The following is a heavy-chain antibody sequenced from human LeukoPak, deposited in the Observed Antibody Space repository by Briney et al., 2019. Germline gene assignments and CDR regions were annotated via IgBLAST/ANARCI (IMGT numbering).Heavy chain of an antibody. D-gene: IGHD1-1*01. CDR2: ISWNSGSI. CDR3: AKEGSGTTQPHFDY. Sequence: GRSLRLSCAASGFTFDDYAMHWVRQAPGKGLEWVSGISWNSGSIGYADSVKGRFTISRDNAKNSLYLQMNSLRAEDTALYYCAKEGSGTTQPHFDYWGQGTLVTVSS. CDR1: GFTFDDYA. J-gene: IGHJ4*02. V-gene: IGHV3-9*01.